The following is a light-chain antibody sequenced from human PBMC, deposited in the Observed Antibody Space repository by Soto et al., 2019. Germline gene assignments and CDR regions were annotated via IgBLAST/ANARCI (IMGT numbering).Light chain of an antibody. V-gene: IGKV3-20*01. J-gene: IGKJ1*01. CDR1: QSVSSNY. CDR2: GVS. CDR3: EQYGSSPRT. Sequence: ERATLSCSASQSVSSNYFAWYQQKPGQAPRLLIYGVSSRSTGIPDRFSGSGSGTDFTLTISRLEPEDFAVYYCEQYGSSPRTFGQGTKVDIK.